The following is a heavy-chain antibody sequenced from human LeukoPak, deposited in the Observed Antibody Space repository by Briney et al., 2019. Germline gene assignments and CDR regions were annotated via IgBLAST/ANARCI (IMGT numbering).Heavy chain of an antibody. CDR3: AREREYYYDSSGYYSDDFDI. D-gene: IGHD3-22*01. J-gene: IGHJ3*02. CDR2: FYDSGST. CDR1: GGSITSYF. Sequence: SETLSLTCAVSGGSITSYFCSWSRQPPGKGLELIGYFYDSGSTKYNPSLKGRVTISVDTSKNQFSLRLNCVTAAVTAVYYCAREREYYYDSSGYYSDDFDIWGQGTMVTVSS. V-gene: IGHV4-59*01.